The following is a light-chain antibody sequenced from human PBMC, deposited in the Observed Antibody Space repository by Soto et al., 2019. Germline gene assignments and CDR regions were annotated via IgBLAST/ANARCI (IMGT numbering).Light chain of an antibody. Sequence: DIRLTQSPSSLSASVGDTVTITCRASQGISAYLSWFQHKPGEAPKLLIYTASSLQGVVPLRFSGAGSRTDFSLTISGLQVEYSATYYCQQTYTFPWTFGQGTRVDIK. J-gene: IGKJ1*01. CDR3: QQTYTFPWT. CDR1: QGISAY. CDR2: TAS. V-gene: IGKV1-39*01.